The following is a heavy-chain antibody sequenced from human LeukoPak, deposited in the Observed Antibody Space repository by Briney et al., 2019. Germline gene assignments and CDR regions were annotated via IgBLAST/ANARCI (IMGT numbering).Heavy chain of an antibody. Sequence: PGGSLRLSCAASGFTFSLYAMHWVRQAPGKGLEWVSVIPYDGTKKYYADSVRGRFTISRDNSQNTLYLQMNSLKPEDTAVYYCASRKDTPHLPDYWGQGTLVTVSS. CDR2: IPYDGTKK. J-gene: IGHJ4*02. D-gene: IGHD5-18*01. CDR3: ASRKDTPHLPDY. V-gene: IGHV3-30-3*01. CDR1: GFTFSLYA.